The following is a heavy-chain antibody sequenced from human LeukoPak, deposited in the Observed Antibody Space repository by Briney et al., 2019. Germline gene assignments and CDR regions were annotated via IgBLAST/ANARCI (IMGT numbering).Heavy chain of an antibody. Sequence: GGSLRLSCAASGFTFSSYWMSWVRQAPGKGLEWVANMKQDGSEKYYVDSVKGRFTISRDNAKNSLYLQMNSLRAEDTAVYYCARDRLQWLVWGYYFDYWGQGTLVTDSS. CDR2: MKQDGSEK. CDR3: ARDRLQWLVWGYYFDY. D-gene: IGHD6-19*01. J-gene: IGHJ4*02. V-gene: IGHV3-7*01. CDR1: GFTFSSYW.